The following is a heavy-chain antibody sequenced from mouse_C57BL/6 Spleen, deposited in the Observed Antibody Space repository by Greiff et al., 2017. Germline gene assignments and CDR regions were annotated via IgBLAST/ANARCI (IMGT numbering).Heavy chain of an antibody. CDR2: INYDGSST. CDR3: ASARGVVAPFDY. D-gene: IGHD1-1*01. V-gene: IGHV5-16*01. J-gene: IGHJ2*01. Sequence: EVNLVESEGGLVQPGSSMKLSCTASGFTFSDYYMAWVRQVPEKGLEWVANINYDGSSTYYLDSLKSRFIISRDNAKNILYLQMSSLKSEDTATYYCASARGVVAPFDYWGQGTTLTVSS. CDR1: GFTFSDYY.